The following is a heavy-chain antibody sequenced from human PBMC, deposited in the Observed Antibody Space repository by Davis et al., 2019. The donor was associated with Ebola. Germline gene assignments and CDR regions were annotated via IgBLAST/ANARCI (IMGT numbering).Heavy chain of an antibody. J-gene: IGHJ6*02. CDR2: ISSSSSYI. D-gene: IGHD3-3*01. CDR3: ARDGITIFGVDPLGYYYYGMDV. Sequence: PGGSLRLSCAASGFTFSSYSMNWVRQAPGKGLEWVSSISSSSSYIYYADSVKGRFTISRDNAKNSLYLQMNSLRAEDTAVYYCARDGITIFGVDPLGYYYYGMDVWGQGTTVTVSS. V-gene: IGHV3-21*01. CDR1: GFTFSSYS.